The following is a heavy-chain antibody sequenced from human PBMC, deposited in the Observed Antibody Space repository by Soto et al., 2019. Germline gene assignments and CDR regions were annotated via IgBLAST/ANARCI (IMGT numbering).Heavy chain of an antibody. D-gene: IGHD6-13*01. CDR2: IYYDGSNE. CDR3: ARDYSSTSYGFDS. V-gene: IGHV3-33*01. CDR1: GFTFSSHG. Sequence: GGSLRLSCAASGFTFSSHGMHWVRQAPGKGLEWVAVIYYDGSNEYYADSVKGRFTISRDNSKNTLYLQMNSLRAEDTAVYYCARDYSSTSYGFDSWGQGTLVTVSS. J-gene: IGHJ4*02.